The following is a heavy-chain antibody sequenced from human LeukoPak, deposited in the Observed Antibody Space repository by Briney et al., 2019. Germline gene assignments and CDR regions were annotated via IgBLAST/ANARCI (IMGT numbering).Heavy chain of an antibody. CDR2: ISSSSSYI. CDR1: GFTFSSYS. D-gene: IGHD2-2*01. Sequence: GGSLRLSCAASGFTFSSYSMNWVRQAPGKGLEWVSSISSSSSYIYYADSVKGRFTISRDNAKNSLYLQMNSLRAEDTAVYYCAKDPRYCSSTSCYVFGYYYYYMDVWGKGTTVTVSS. V-gene: IGHV3-21*01. CDR3: AKDPRYCSSTSCYVFGYYYYYMDV. J-gene: IGHJ6*03.